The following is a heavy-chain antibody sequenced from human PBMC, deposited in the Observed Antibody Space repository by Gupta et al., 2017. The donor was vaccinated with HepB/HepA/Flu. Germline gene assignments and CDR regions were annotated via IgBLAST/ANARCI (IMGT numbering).Heavy chain of an antibody. D-gene: IGHD3-22*01. CDR3: AKPGDEDRSLSNFEF. CDR1: GYTFTNYG. V-gene: IGHV1-18*01. CDR2: ISAYNGKT. J-gene: IGHJ4*02. Sequence: GYTFTNYGMNWVRRAPGQGLEWMGWISAYNGKTNYAQKFQGRVTMTTDTSTRTSYMELRSLRSDDKAVYYCAKPGDEDRSLSNFEFWGQGTLVTVSS.